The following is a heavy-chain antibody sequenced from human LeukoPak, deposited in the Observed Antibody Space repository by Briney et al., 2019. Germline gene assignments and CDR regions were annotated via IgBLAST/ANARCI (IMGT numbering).Heavy chain of an antibody. V-gene: IGHV1-18*01. CDR1: GYIFTTYG. Sequence: ASVKVSCKASGYIFTTYGISWVRQAPGQGLEWMGWIDAYNGNTNYEQKFQGRVTMTTDTSTSTAYMELRSLRSDDTAVYYCARDPSGSYDFDYWGQGTPVTVSS. CDR2: IDAYNGNT. CDR3: ARDPSGSYDFDY. D-gene: IGHD1-26*01. J-gene: IGHJ4*02.